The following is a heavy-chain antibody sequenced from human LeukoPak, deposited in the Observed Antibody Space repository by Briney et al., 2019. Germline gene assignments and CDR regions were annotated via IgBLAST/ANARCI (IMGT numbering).Heavy chain of an antibody. CDR1: GFSFNSYG. D-gene: IGHD1-26*01. CDR3: VRDGDYGRYFDY. J-gene: IGHJ4*02. CDR2: IRYDGSNE. Sequence: GGSLRLSCAASGFSFNSYGMHWVRRAPGKGLEWVAFIRYDGSNENYADPVKGRFTISRDNSKKTLYLQMNSLRAEDTAVYYCVRDGDYGRYFDYWGQGTLVTVSS. V-gene: IGHV3-30*02.